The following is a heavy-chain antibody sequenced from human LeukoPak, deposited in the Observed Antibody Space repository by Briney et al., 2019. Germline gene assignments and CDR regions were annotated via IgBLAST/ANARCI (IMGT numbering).Heavy chain of an antibody. V-gene: IGHV3-30*18. D-gene: IGHD5-18*01. Sequence: PGGSLRLSCAASGFTFSSYGMHWVRQAPGKGLEWVAAISYAGNNQFYEDSVKGRFTISRDNSKNTLYLQMNSLQPEDTAVYFCAKDRLAQSGNSYGYDYFDYWGQGTLDTVSS. CDR1: GFTFSSYG. J-gene: IGHJ4*02. CDR3: AKDRLAQSGNSYGYDYFDY. CDR2: ISYAGNNQ.